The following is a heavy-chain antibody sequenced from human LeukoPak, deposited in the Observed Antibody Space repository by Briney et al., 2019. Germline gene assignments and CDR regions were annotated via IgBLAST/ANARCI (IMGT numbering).Heavy chain of an antibody. CDR1: GGSISSYY. Sequence: SETLSLTCTVSGGSISSYYWSWIRQPPGKGLEWIGYIYYSGSTNYNPSLKSRVTISVDTSKNQFSLKLSSVTAAETAVYYCARAGTYYDFWSGYSHEYYFDYWGQGTLVTVSS. J-gene: IGHJ4*02. CDR2: IYYSGST. V-gene: IGHV4-59*01. D-gene: IGHD3-3*01. CDR3: ARAGTYYDFWSGYSHEYYFDY.